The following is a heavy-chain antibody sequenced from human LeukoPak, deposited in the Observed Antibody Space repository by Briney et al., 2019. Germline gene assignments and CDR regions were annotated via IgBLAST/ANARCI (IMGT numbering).Heavy chain of an antibody. CDR2: ISSSSSYI. J-gene: IGHJ4*02. D-gene: IGHD2-15*01. Sequence: GGSLRLSCAASGFTFSSYSMNWVRQAPGKGLEWVSSISSSSSYIYYADSVKGRFTISRDNAKNSLYLQMNSLRAEDTAVYYCARIIVVVAATQGIDYWGQGTLVTVSS. CDR1: GFTFSSYS. V-gene: IGHV3-21*01. CDR3: ARIIVVVAATQGIDY.